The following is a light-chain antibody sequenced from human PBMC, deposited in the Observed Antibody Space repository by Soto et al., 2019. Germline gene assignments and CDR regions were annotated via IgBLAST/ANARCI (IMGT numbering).Light chain of an antibody. CDR3: QQYGTSPRT. J-gene: IGKJ5*01. CDR2: GAS. V-gene: IGKV3-20*01. Sequence: EIILTQSPDTLSLSPGERATLSCRASQTVSSNNLAWYQQKLGRAPRLLISGASRRATGIPDRFSGSGSGTDFTLTITSLEPEDFAVYYCQQYGTSPRTFGQGTRLEIK. CDR1: QTVSSNN.